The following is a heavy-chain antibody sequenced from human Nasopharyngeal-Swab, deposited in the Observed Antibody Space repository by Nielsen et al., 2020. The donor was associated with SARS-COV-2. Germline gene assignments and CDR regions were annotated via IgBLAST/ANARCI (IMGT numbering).Heavy chain of an antibody. D-gene: IGHD6-19*01. CDR3: ARHMEAVADPYYYYGMDV. Sequence: GESLKISCKGSGYSFTSYWIGWVRQMPGKGLEWMGIIYPGDSDTRYSPSFQGQATIPADKSISTAYLQWSSLKASDTAMYYCARHMEAVADPYYYYGMDVWGQGTTVTVSS. CDR2: IYPGDSDT. CDR1: GYSFTSYW. J-gene: IGHJ6*02. V-gene: IGHV5-51*01.